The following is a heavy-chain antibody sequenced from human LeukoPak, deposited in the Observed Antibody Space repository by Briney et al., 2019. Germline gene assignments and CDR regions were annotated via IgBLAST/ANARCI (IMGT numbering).Heavy chain of an antibody. D-gene: IGHD2-2*01. CDR2: IFYSGST. CDR1: GGSISTSSYY. Sequence: SETLSLTCTVSGGSISTSSYYWGWVRQPPGKGLEWIGNIFYSGSTYYSPSLKSRVTISVDTSKNQFSLKLSSVTAADTAVYYCARDFLGVVPAAINYWGQGTLVTVSS. CDR3: ARDFLGVVPAAINY. V-gene: IGHV4-39*07. J-gene: IGHJ4*02.